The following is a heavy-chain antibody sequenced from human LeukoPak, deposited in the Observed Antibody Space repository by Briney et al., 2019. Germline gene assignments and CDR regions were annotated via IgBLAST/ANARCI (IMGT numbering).Heavy chain of an antibody. CDR1: GYSFTSYW. CDR2: IYPGDSDT. J-gene: IGHJ4*02. V-gene: IGHV5-51*01. Sequence: PGESLKISCKGSGYSFTSYWIGWVRQMPGKGLEWMGIIYPGDSDTRYSPSFQGRVTISADKSIGTAYLQWSSLKASDTAMYYCARIAAAGTYYFDYWGQGTLVTVSS. CDR3: ARIAAAGTYYFDY. D-gene: IGHD6-13*01.